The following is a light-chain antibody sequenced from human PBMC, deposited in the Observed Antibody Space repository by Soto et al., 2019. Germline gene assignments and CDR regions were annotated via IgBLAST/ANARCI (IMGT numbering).Light chain of an antibody. CDR3: QQRKTWPPIT. Sequence: EIMLTQSPATLSLSPGERATLSCRASQSVENYLAWYQQKPGQAPRLLIYDASIRATGIPARFSGSGSGTDFTLTISSLEPEDFAVYFCQQRKTWPPITFGQGTRLEIK. V-gene: IGKV3-11*01. J-gene: IGKJ5*01. CDR2: DAS. CDR1: QSVENY.